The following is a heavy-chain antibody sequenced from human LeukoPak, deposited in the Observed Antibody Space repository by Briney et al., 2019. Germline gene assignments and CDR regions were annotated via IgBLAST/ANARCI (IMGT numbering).Heavy chain of an antibody. CDR3: ARADYYGMDV. CDR2: IYYSGST. Sequence: SETLSLTCTVSGGSISSYYWSWIRQPPGKGLEWIWYIYYSGSTNYNPSLKSRVTISVDTSKNQFSLKLSSVTAADTAVYYCARADYYGMDVWGQGTTVTVSS. J-gene: IGHJ6*02. V-gene: IGHV4-59*01. CDR1: GGSISSYY.